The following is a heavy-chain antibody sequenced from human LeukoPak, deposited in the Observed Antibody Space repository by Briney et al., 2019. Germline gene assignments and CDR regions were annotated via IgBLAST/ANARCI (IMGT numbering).Heavy chain of an antibody. CDR3: ACRPSSVYYYGIFDY. CDR1: GFTFSSYA. D-gene: IGHD3-22*01. Sequence: GGSLRLSCAASGFTFSSYAMHWVRQAPGKGLEWVAVISYDGSNKYYADSVKGRFTISRDNAKNSLYLQMNSLRVEDTAVYYCACRPSSVYYYGIFDYWGQGTLVTVSS. CDR2: ISYDGSNK. V-gene: IGHV3-30-3*01. J-gene: IGHJ4*02.